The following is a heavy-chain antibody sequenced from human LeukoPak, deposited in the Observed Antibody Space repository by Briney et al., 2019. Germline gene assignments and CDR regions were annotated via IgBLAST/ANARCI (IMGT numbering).Heavy chain of an antibody. J-gene: IGHJ5*02. V-gene: IGHV3-33*01. CDR2: IRYDGSNK. CDR1: GFTFSSYG. CDR3: ARGRGDHTRPRFDP. D-gene: IGHD2-21*02. Sequence: GGSLRLSCAASGFTFSSYGMHWVRQAPGKGLEGWAGIRYDGSNKYYADSVKGRFTISRDNSKNTLYLQMNSLRADDTAVYYCARGRGDHTRPRFDPWGQGTLVTVSS.